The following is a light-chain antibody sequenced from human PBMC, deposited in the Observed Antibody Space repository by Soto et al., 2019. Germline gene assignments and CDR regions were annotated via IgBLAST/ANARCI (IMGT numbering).Light chain of an antibody. CDR1: SSDVGSYKY. CDR2: DVS. Sequence: LTQPASVSGSPGQSITISCTGTSSDVGSYKYVSWYQQHPGKAPKLMIYDVSNRPSGVSNRFSGSKSGNTASLTISGLRAEDEADYYCNSYTTSSTLVFGTGTEVTVL. V-gene: IGLV2-14*03. CDR3: NSYTTSSTLV. J-gene: IGLJ1*01.